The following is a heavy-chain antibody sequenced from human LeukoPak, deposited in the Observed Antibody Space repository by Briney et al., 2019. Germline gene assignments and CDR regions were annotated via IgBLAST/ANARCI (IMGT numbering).Heavy chain of an antibody. CDR1: GFTFSSYG. Sequence: GGSLRLSCAASGFTFSSYGMHWVRQAPGKGLEWVAVISYDGSNKYYADSVKGRFTISRDNSKNTLYLRMNSLRAEDTAVYYCARELWTYSSGWYGYFDYWGQGTLVTVSS. J-gene: IGHJ4*02. CDR2: ISYDGSNK. D-gene: IGHD6-19*01. CDR3: ARELWTYSSGWYGYFDY. V-gene: IGHV3-30*03.